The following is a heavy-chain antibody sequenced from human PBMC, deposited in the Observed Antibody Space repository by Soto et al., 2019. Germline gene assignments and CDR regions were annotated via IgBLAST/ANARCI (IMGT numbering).Heavy chain of an antibody. J-gene: IGHJ6*03. D-gene: IGHD3-10*01. V-gene: IGHV1-8*01. CDR1: GYTFTSYD. CDR3: ARTWAPPNYYGSGSYYTNYYYYYMDV. CDR2: MNPNSGNT. Sequence: QVQLVQSGAEVKKPGASVKVSCKASGYTFTSYDINWVRQATGQGLEWMGWMNPNSGNTGYAQKFQGRVTMTRNTSISTAYMELSSLRSEDTAVYYCARTWAPPNYYGSGSYYTNYYYYYMDVWGKGTTVTVSS.